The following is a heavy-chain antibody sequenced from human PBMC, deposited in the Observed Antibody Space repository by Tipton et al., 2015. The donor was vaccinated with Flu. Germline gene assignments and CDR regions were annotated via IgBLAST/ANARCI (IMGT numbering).Heavy chain of an antibody. CDR1: GFTFSSYE. Sequence: FLRLSCAASGFTFSSYEMNWVRQAPGKGLEWLSYISSSGSTISYADSVRGRFTISRDNAKNSLYLQLNSLRAEDTAVYYCATLTGDDYWGQGDLVTVSS. CDR2: ISSSGSTI. V-gene: IGHV3-48*03. CDR3: ATLTGDDY. J-gene: IGHJ4*02. D-gene: IGHD7-27*01.